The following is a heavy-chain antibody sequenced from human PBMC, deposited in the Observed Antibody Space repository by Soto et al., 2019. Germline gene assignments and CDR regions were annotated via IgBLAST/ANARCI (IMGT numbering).Heavy chain of an antibody. D-gene: IGHD3-9*01. CDR3: AKDAYFDSYYFDH. CDR2: ISHDGRQK. CDR1: RFTFSSYA. V-gene: IGHV3-30*04. Sequence: PGGSLRLSCAASRFTFSSYAMHWVRQAPGKGLEWVAVISHDGRQKHYVESVKGRFTISRDDSDNTLYLQMNSLRPEDTALYYCAKDAYFDSYYFDHWGQGT. J-gene: IGHJ4*02.